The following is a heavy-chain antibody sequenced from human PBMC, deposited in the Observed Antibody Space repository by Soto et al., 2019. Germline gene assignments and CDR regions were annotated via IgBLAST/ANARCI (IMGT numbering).Heavy chain of an antibody. CDR2: IKSKTDGGTT. CDR3: TTDPNRLRWSQFDY. V-gene: IGHV3-15*01. Sequence: GGSLRLSCAASRFTFSNAWMSWVRQAPGKGLEWVGRIKSKTDGGTTDYAAPVKGRFTISRDDSKNTLYLQMNSLKTEDTAVYYCTTDPNRLRWSQFDYWGQGTLVTVSS. J-gene: IGHJ4*02. D-gene: IGHD4-17*01. CDR1: RFTFSNAW.